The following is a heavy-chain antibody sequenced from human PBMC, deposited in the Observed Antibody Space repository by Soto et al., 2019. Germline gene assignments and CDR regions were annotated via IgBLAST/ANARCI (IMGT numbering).Heavy chain of an antibody. V-gene: IGHV3-66*01. CDR2: IYSGGNT. CDR1: GFTVSSNY. D-gene: IGHD5-12*01. CDR3: VRGDMLGTAAYGMDV. Sequence: GGSLRLSCAASGFTVSSNYMSWVRQAPGKGLEWVSVIYSGGNTYYAGSVKGRFTISRDNSKNSLYLQMNSLRAEDTAVYYCVRGDMLGTAAYGMDVWGQGTTVTVSS. J-gene: IGHJ6*02.